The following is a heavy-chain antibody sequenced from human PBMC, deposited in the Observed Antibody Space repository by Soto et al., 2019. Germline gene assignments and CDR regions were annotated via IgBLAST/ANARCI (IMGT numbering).Heavy chain of an antibody. CDR2: IIPIFGTA. CDR1: GGTFSSYA. Sequence: SVKVSCKASGGTFSSYAISWVRQAPGQGLEWMGGIIPIFGTANYAQKFQGRVTITADESTSTAYMELSSLRSEDTAVYYCARDHGRPRDNYYDSSGLRGGYYYYGMDVWGQGTTVTVSS. J-gene: IGHJ6*02. D-gene: IGHD3-22*01. V-gene: IGHV1-69*13. CDR3: ARDHGRPRDNYYDSSGLRGGYYYYGMDV.